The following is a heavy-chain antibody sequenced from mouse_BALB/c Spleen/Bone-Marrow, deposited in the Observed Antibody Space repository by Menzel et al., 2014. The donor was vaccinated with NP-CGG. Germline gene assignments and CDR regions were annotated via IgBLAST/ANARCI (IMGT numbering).Heavy chain of an antibody. CDR2: INPGSGGT. Sequence: VQVVESGAELVRPGTSVKVSCKASGYAFTNYLIEWVKQRPGQGLEWIGVINPGSGGTNYNEKFKGKATLTADKSSSTAYMQRSSLTSDNSAGYFCARGDYAMDCWGQGTPVTVSS. CDR3: ARGDYAMDC. V-gene: IGHV1-54*01. J-gene: IGHJ4*01. CDR1: GYAFTNYL.